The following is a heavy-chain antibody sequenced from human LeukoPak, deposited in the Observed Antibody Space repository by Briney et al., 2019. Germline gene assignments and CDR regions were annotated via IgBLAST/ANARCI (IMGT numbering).Heavy chain of an antibody. Sequence: TGGSLRLSCAASGFTFSVFGMHWVRQAPGKGLEWVAVIWYDGSNKNYADSVKGRFSISRDNSENTLYLQMNSLRVEDTAVYYCVKDRGSNWVLATFDYWGQGTLVTVSS. CDR3: VKDRGSNWVLATFDY. CDR2: IWYDGSNK. D-gene: IGHD6-13*01. V-gene: IGHV3-33*03. J-gene: IGHJ4*02. CDR1: GFTFSVFG.